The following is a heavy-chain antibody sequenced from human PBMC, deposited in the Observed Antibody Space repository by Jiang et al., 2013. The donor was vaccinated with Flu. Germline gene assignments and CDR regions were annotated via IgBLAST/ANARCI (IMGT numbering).Heavy chain of an antibody. CDR3: ARHVGYGTLRVGAFDI. CDR2: IDPSDSYT. V-gene: IGHV5-10-1*01. Sequence: EVKKPGESLRISCKGSGYSFTSYWISWVRQMPGKGLEWMGRIDPSDSYTNYSPSFQGHVTISADKSISTAYLQWSSLKASDTAMYYCARHVGYGTLRVGAFDIWGQGTMVTVSS. D-gene: IGHD1-1*01. CDR1: GYSFTSYW. J-gene: IGHJ3*02.